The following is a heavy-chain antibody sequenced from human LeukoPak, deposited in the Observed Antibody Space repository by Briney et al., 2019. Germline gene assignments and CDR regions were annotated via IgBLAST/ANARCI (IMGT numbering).Heavy chain of an antibody. CDR3: ARDGGAAGTYYY. D-gene: IGHD6-13*01. V-gene: IGHV4-4*07. CDR1: GGSISSYY. Sequence: SETLSLTCTVSGGSISSYYWSWIRQPAGKGLEWIGRIYSSGSTNYNPSLKSRVTISVDTSKNQFSLKLSSVTAADTAVYYCARDGGAAGTYYYWGQGTLVTVSS. CDR2: IYSSGST. J-gene: IGHJ4*02.